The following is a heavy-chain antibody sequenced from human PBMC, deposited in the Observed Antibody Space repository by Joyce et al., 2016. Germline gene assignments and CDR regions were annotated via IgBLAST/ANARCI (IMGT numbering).Heavy chain of an antibody. CDR3: ARDTLGWLVDY. D-gene: IGHD6-19*01. CDR2: ISYDGSNE. J-gene: IGHJ4*02. CDR1: GFSFRTYV. V-gene: IGHV3-30-3*01. Sequence: QVQLVESGGGVVQPGKSLRLSCTASGFSFRTYVMQWFRQAPGKGLGWVAVISYDGSNEDYADSVRGRFTVSRDNSKNTLYLQMNSLRTSDTAVYFCARDTLGWLVDYWGQGTLVSVSS.